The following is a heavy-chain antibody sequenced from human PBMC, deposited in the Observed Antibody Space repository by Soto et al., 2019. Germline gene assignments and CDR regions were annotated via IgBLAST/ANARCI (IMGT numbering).Heavy chain of an antibody. CDR2: IWYDGSSK. CDR3: ERGVVREHYAFDI. D-gene: IGHD2-15*01. V-gene: IGHV3-33*01. CDR1: GFTFSSYG. J-gene: IGHJ3*02. Sequence: QVQLVESGGGVVQPGRSLRLSCAASGFTFSSYGMHWVRQAPGKGLEWVAVIWYDGSSKYYADSVKGRFTISRHNSKYKLYLQMNSLRAEDTAVYYLERGVVREHYAFDIWGQGTMVTVSS.